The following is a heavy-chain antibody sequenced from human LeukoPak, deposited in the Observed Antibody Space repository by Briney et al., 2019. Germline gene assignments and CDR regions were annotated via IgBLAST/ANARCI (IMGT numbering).Heavy chain of an antibody. CDR3: ARGIPVGAHRKQGAFDI. CDR1: GYTFTSYD. CDR2: MNPNSGNT. J-gene: IGHJ3*02. D-gene: IGHD1-26*01. Sequence: ASVKVSCKASGYTFTSYDINWVRQATGQGLEWMGWMNPNSGNTGYAQKFQGRVTMTRNTSISTAYMELSSLRSEDTAVYYCARGIPVGAHRKQGAFDIWGQGTMVTVSS. V-gene: IGHV1-8*01.